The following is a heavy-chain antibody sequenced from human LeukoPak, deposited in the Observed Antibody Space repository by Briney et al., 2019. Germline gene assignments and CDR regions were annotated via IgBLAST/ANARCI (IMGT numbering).Heavy chain of an antibody. CDR1: GGSFSGYY. CDR3: ASLGGIAAAGHNWFDP. J-gene: IGHJ5*02. V-gene: IGHV4-34*01. D-gene: IGHD6-13*01. CDR2: INHSGST. Sequence: PSETLSLTCAVYGGSFSGYYWSWIRQPPGKGLEWIGEINHSGSTNYNPPLKSRVTISVDTSKNQFSLKLSSVTAADTAVYYCASLGGIAAAGHNWFDPWGQGTLVTVSS.